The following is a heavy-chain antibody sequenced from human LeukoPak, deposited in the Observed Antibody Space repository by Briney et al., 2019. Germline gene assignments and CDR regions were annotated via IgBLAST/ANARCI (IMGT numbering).Heavy chain of an antibody. CDR2: ISSSSSYI. D-gene: IGHD3-22*01. CDR3: ARQPYYGSSGWHYYYYYGMDV. J-gene: IGHJ6*02. V-gene: IGHV3-21*01. CDR1: GFTFSSYS. Sequence: GGSLRLSCAASGFTFSSYSMNWVRQAPGKGLEWVSSISSSSSYIYYADSVKGRFTISRDNAKNSLYLQMNSLRAEDTAVYYCARQPYYGSSGWHYYYYYGMDVWGQGTTVTVSS.